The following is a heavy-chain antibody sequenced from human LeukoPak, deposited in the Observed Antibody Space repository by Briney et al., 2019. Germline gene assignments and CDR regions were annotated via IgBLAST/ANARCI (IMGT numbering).Heavy chain of an antibody. CDR1: GFTFSSYA. J-gene: IGHJ4*02. Sequence: PGGSLRLSCAASGFTFSSYAMHWVRQAPGKGLEWVAVISYDGSNKYYADSVKGRFTISRDNSKNTLYLQMNSLRAEDTAVYYCAKLLSTRVDTAPYDYWGQGTLVTVSS. V-gene: IGHV3-30-3*02. D-gene: IGHD5-18*01. CDR3: AKLLSTRVDTAPYDY. CDR2: ISYDGSNK.